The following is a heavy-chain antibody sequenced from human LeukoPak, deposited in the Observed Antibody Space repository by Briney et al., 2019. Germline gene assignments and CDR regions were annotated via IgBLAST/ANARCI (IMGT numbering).Heavy chain of an antibody. D-gene: IGHD6-19*01. Sequence: ASVKVSCKASGYTFTSYYMHWVRQAPGQGLEWMGIINPSGGSTSYAQKFQGRVTMTRDTSTSTVYMELSSLRSEDTAVYYCARDPIAVAGTGWFDPWGQGTLDTVSS. CDR3: ARDPIAVAGTGWFDP. J-gene: IGHJ5*02. V-gene: IGHV1-46*01. CDR2: INPSGGST. CDR1: GYTFTSYY.